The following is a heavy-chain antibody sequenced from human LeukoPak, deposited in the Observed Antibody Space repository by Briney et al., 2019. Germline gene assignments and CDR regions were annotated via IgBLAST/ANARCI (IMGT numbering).Heavy chain of an antibody. CDR2: ISGGGRT. CDR3: ARGVGIAAAIYYYGMDV. Sequence: GGYLRLSCAASGFTGSSNYMSWLRQAPGKELQWVSVISGGGRTNYEDSVKVRFNISRDNSRNTLDLQMSSLRAKDTAVYDCARGVGIAAAIYYYGMDVWGQGTTVTVSS. D-gene: IGHD6-13*01. V-gene: IGHV3-66*01. J-gene: IGHJ6*02. CDR1: GFTGSSNY.